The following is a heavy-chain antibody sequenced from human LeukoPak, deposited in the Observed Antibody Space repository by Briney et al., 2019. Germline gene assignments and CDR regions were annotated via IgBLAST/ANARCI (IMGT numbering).Heavy chain of an antibody. Sequence: PGGSLRLSCAASGFTFSSYTMNWVRQPPGKGLEWVSNIGTSSTTIYYADSVKGRFTISRDNSKNTLYLQMNSLRADDTAVYYCAKGLMGATPYYFDYWGQGTLVTVSS. V-gene: IGHV3-48*01. CDR2: IGTSSTTI. D-gene: IGHD1-26*01. CDR1: GFTFSSYT. CDR3: AKGLMGATPYYFDY. J-gene: IGHJ4*02.